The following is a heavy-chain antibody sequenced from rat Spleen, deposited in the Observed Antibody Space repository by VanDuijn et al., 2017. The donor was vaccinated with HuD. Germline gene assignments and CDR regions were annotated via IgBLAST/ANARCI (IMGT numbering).Heavy chain of an antibody. CDR3: ARHLTTEASYYFDY. CDR1: GFTFSSFP. Sequence: EVQLVESGGGLVQPGRSLKLSCAASGFTFSSFPMAWVRQAPKKGLEWVATISTSGSRTYYPDSVKGRFTISRDNAKSSLYLQMNSLKSEDTATYYCARHLTTEASYYFDYWGQGVMVTVSS. D-gene: IGHD1-11*01. V-gene: IGHV5-46*01. J-gene: IGHJ2*01. CDR2: ISTSGSRT.